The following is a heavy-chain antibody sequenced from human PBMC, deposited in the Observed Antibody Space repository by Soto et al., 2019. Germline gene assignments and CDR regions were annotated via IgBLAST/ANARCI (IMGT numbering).Heavy chain of an antibody. CDR3: ARESEDLTSNFDY. CDR1: GFNFTRYS. J-gene: IGHJ4*02. Sequence: VQLVESGGGLVKPGGSLRLSCAASGFNFTRYSMNWVRQAPGKGLEWVSSISSTTNYIYYGDSMKGRFTISRDNAKNPLYLEMNSLRAEDTAVYYCARESEDLTSNFDYWGQGTLVTVSS. CDR2: ISSTTNYI. V-gene: IGHV3-21*06.